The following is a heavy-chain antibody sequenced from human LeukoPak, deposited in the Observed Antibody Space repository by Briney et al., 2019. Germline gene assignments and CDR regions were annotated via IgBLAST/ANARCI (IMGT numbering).Heavy chain of an antibody. V-gene: IGHV3-21*01. D-gene: IGHD6-19*01. Sequence: GGSLRLSCAASGFSFSTYSMNWVRQAPGKGLEWVSSISNNSSYMYYADSVKGRFTISRDNAKNSLYLQMNSLRAEDTAVYYCARDGQKQWLTYWGQGTLVTVSS. CDR2: ISNNSSYM. J-gene: IGHJ4*02. CDR1: GFSFSTYS. CDR3: ARDGQKQWLTY.